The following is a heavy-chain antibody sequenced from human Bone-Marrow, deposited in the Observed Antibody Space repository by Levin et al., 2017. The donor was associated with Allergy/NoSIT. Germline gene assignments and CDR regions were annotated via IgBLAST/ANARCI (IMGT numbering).Heavy chain of an antibody. CDR1: NGSISDYRDYY. V-gene: IGHV4-4*07. D-gene: IGHD6-19*01. CDR3: ARDPPIAPQWFDL. Sequence: SQTLSLPCTVSNGSISDYRDYYWSWIRQPAGKGLEWIGRFHTSGNTNYNPSLKSRVTMSLDTSKNLFSLRLTSVTAADSATYFCARDPPIAPQWFDLWGRGTLVTVSS. CDR2: FHTSGNT. J-gene: IGHJ2*01.